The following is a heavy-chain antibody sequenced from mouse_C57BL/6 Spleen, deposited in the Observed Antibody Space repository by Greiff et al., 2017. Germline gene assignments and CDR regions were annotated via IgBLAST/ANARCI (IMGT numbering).Heavy chain of an antibody. D-gene: IGHD2-4*01. CDR3: ARSDYEEAY. CDR1: GYTFTSYG. CDR2: IYPRSGNT. J-gene: IGHJ3*01. Sequence: QVQLKEPGAELARPGASVKLSCKASGYTFTSYGISWVKQRTGQGLEWIGEIYPRSGNTYYNEKFKGKATLTVDKSSSTAYMELRSLTSEDSAVYIGARSDYEEAYWGQGTMVTVSS. V-gene: IGHV1-81*01.